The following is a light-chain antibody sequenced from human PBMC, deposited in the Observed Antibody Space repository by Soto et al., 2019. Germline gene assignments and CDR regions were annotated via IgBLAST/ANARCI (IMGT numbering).Light chain of an antibody. Sequence: VLTQSPATQPQSPGERATLSCRASQSIHTSLAWYQQKSGKPPRLVIYDSTLRANGVPDRFGGSRSGTEFTLTINSLEPEDFAVYYCQQRNVWPPITFGQGTRLEIK. J-gene: IGKJ5*01. V-gene: IGKV3-11*01. CDR1: QSIHTS. CDR3: QQRNVWPPIT. CDR2: DST.